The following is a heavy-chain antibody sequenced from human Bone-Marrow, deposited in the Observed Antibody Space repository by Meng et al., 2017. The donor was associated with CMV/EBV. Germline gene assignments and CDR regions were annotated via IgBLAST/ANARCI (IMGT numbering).Heavy chain of an antibody. V-gene: IGHV4-39*07. Sequence: SETLSLTCTVSSGSISSSSYYWGWIRQPPGKGLEWIGCIYYRGRTYYNPSLKSRVTISVDTSKNKFSLKRSSVTAADTAVYYCARMKFLEWLDDYWGQGTLVTVSS. D-gene: IGHD3-3*01. CDR1: SGSISSSSYY. CDR3: ARMKFLEWLDDY. CDR2: IYYRGRT. J-gene: IGHJ4*02.